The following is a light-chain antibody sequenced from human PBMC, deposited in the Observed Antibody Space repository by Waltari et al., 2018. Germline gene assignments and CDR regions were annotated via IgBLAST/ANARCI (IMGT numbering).Light chain of an antibody. CDR2: RND. Sequence: QSVLTQPPSASGTPGQRVTISCSGTSSNLGNNVVNWYQQVPGTAPKLRIYRNDLPPSGVPDRFSASKSGTSASLAISGLQSEDEAEDYCASWDDSLNGHWVFGGGTKVTVL. CDR1: SSNLGNNV. J-gene: IGLJ3*02. V-gene: IGLV1-44*01. CDR3: ASWDDSLNGHWV.